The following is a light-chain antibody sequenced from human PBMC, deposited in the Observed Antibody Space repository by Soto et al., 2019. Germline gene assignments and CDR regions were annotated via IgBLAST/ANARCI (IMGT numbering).Light chain of an antibody. V-gene: IGLV1-47*01. J-gene: IGLJ3*02. CDR3: AAWDDSLSAWV. Sequence: QSVLPQPPSASGTPGQRVTISCSGSSSNIGSTYVYWYQQLPGTAPKLLIYRNNQPPSGVPDRFSGSKSGTSASLAISGLRSEDEADYYCAAWDDSLSAWVFGGGTQLTVL. CDR2: RNN. CDR1: SSNIGSTY.